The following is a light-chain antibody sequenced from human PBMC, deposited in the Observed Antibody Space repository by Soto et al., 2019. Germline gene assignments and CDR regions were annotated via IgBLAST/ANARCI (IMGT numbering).Light chain of an antibody. CDR1: QSVLYSSNNKNY. J-gene: IGKJ1*01. V-gene: IGKV4-1*01. CDR3: QQYYCTPRT. Sequence: DIVMTQSPDSLAVSLGERATINCKSSQSVLYSSNNKNYLAWYQQKPGQPPKLLIYWASTRESGVPDRFSGSGSGTYFTLTSSRLQAEDVAVYYCQQYYCTPRTFGQGTKVEIK. CDR2: WAS.